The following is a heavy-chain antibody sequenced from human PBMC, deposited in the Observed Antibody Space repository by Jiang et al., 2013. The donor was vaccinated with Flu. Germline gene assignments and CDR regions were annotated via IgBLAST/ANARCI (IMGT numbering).Heavy chain of an antibody. CDR3: AKDGTFYGSGSYAYFDY. CDR1: GFTFSSYA. J-gene: IGHJ4*02. CDR2: ISGSGGST. Sequence: QLLESGGGLVQPGGSLRLSCAASGFTFSSYAMSWVRQAPGKGLEWVSAISGSGGSTYYADSVKGRFTISRDNSKNTLYLQMNSLRAEDTAVYYCAKDGTFYGSGSYAYFDYWGQGTLVTVSS. V-gene: IGHV3-23*01. D-gene: IGHD3-10*01.